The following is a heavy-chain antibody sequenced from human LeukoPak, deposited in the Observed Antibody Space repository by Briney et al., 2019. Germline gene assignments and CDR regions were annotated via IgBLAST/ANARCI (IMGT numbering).Heavy chain of an antibody. V-gene: IGHV3-23*01. D-gene: IGHD2-15*01. CDR1: GFTFSSSG. Sequence: GGSLRLSCAASGFTFSSSGMSWVRQAPGKGLDWVSAISGSGSSTYYAASVKGRFTISRDNSKNRLYLQMNSLRAEDTAVYFCARAGGYSLYDYYYMDVWGKGTTVTVSS. CDR3: ARAGGYSLYDYYYMDV. J-gene: IGHJ6*03. CDR2: ISGSGSST.